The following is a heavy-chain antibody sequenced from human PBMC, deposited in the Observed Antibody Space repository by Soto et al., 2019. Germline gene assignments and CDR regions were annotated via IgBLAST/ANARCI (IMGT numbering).Heavy chain of an antibody. Sequence: QPGGSLRLSCAASGFTFSSYGMHWVRQAPGKGLEWVAVISYDGSNKYYADSVRGRFTISRDNSKNTLYLQMNSLRAEDTAVYYCAKVPTSNYEFDYWGQGTLVTVSS. CDR3: AKVPTSNYEFDY. V-gene: IGHV3-30*18. CDR1: GFTFSSYG. D-gene: IGHD4-4*01. CDR2: ISYDGSNK. J-gene: IGHJ4*02.